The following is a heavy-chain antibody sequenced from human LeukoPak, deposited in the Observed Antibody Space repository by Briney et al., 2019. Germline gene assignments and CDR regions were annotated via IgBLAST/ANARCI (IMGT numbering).Heavy chain of an antibody. D-gene: IGHD6-19*01. J-gene: IGHJ4*02. V-gene: IGHV3-33*01. CDR3: ATSWGRDIAVAALY. CDR1: GLTFSRNG. Sequence: GGSLRLSCTASGLTFSRNGMHWVRQAPGKGLEWVALIWYDGSQKYYADSVEGRFTIDRDNSKGTVYLQMNSLRVEDTAVYYCATSWGRDIAVAALYWGQGTLVTVSS. CDR2: IWYDGSQK.